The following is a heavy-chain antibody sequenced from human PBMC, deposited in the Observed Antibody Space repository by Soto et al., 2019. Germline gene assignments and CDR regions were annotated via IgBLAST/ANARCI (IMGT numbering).Heavy chain of an antibody. J-gene: IGHJ6*03. V-gene: IGHV1-8*01. D-gene: IGHD3-9*01. CDR1: GYTFTSYD. Sequence: ASVKVSCKASGYTFTSYDINWVRQATGQGLEWMGWMNPNSGNTGYAQKFQGRVTMTRNTSISTAYMELSSLRSEDTAVYYCARESDILTGYYRSYYYYYMDVWGKGTTVTVSS. CDR3: ARESDILTGYYRSYYYYYMDV. CDR2: MNPNSGNT.